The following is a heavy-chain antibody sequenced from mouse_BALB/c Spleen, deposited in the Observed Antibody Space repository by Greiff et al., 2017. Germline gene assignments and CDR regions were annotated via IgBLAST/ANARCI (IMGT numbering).Heavy chain of an antibody. CDR1: GYTFTSYW. V-gene: IGHV1-7*01. D-gene: IGHD3-2*01. CDR3: ARTETAAMGY. J-gene: IGHJ4*01. CDR2: INPSTGYT. Sequence: VQPKESGAELAKPGASVKMSCKASGYTFTSYWMHWVKQRPGQGLEWIGYINPSTGYTEYNQKFKDKATLTADKSSSTAYMQLSSLTSEDSAVYYCARTETAAMGYWGQGTSVTVSS.